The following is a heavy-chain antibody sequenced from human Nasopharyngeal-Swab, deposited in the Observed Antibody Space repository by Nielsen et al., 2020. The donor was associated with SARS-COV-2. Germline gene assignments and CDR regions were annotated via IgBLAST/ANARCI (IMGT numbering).Heavy chain of an antibody. Sequence: GESLKISCAASGFTFFTYPMNWVRQAPGKGLEWVSFIRYDGSNQYYAESVKGRFTISRDNSKKTLFLQMDSLRPEDTAIYYCAKEGVEYQQLPNWFDLWGQGTLVTVSS. CDR2: IRYDGSNQ. CDR1: GFTFFTYP. J-gene: IGHJ5*02. CDR3: AKEGVEYQQLPNWFDL. V-gene: IGHV3-30*02. D-gene: IGHD2-2*01.